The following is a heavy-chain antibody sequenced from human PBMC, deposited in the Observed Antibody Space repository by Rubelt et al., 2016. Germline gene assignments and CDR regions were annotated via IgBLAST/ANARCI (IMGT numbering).Heavy chain of an antibody. CDR2: TYYTSKWYN. D-gene: IGHD6-6*01. V-gene: IGHV6-1*01. J-gene: IGHJ6*02. CDR1: GDSVSSNSAC. Sequence: QVQLQQSGPGLVKPSQTLSLTCAISGDSVSSNSACWTWIRQSPSRGLEWLGRTYYTSKWYNDYAVSVKSRITINPDTSKNQFSLQLNSVTPEDTAVYYCARERYRSSSTDYYYGMDVWGQGTTVTVSS. CDR3: ARERYRSSSTDYYYGMDV.